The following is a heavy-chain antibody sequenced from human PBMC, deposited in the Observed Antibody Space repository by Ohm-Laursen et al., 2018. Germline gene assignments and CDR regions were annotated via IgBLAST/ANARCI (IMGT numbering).Heavy chain of an antibody. CDR2: ISWNSDTI. J-gene: IGHJ3*02. Sequence: RSLRLSCAASGFTFDDYAMYWVRQVPGKGLECVSGISWNSDTIVYADSVKGRFTISRDNAKDSLYLQMNSLTAEDTALYYCAKPSLGQGVGTPSGAFDIWGQGTMVTVSS. D-gene: IGHD4-23*01. CDR1: GFTFDDYA. V-gene: IGHV3-9*01. CDR3: AKPSLGQGVGTPSGAFDI.